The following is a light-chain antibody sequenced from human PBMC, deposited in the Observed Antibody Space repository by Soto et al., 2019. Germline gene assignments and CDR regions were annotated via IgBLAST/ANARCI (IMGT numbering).Light chain of an antibody. CDR3: QHRTNWPRT. Sequence: EVVLTQSPVTLSLSPGERATLSCRASQSVGTFLAWYQQKPGQAPRLIIYDTSNRATGIPARFSGTGSGTDFAIPISSVEPEDFAVYFCQHRTNWPRTFGQGTKLDIK. CDR2: DTS. J-gene: IGKJ2*01. V-gene: IGKV3-11*01. CDR1: QSVGTF.